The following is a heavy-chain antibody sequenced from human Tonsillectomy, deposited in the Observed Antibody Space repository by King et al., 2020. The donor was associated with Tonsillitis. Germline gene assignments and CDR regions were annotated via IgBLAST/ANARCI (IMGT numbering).Heavy chain of an antibody. CDR2: IKSQVNVGTT. V-gene: IGHV3-15*05. CDR3: VKDLPFTSAWALAY. CDR1: GFPFINAW. J-gene: IGHJ4*02. Sequence: VQLVESGGGLVEPGGSLRLSCATSGFPFINAWMTWVRQAPGKGPEWVGRIKSQVNVGTTDYTAPVKGRFIISRDDSRNMLYLQMNSLTTEDTAVYYCVKDLPFTSAWALAYWGQGSLVTVSS. D-gene: IGHD6-19*01.